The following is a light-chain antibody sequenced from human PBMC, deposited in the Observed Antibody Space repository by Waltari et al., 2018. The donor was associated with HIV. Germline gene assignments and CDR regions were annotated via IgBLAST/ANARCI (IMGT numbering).Light chain of an antibody. V-gene: IGKV3-11*01. J-gene: IGKJ2*02. Sequence: LLWPPGDRVTLSCRASQNIGSYLAWYQQKTGQPPTLLVCGAAIRAPGIPARFTGSGSGTDFNLIIDGLQPDDCALYYCHQYNDWPRCTFGQGTKVEIK. CDR1: QNIGSY. CDR2: GAA. CDR3: HQYNDWPRCT.